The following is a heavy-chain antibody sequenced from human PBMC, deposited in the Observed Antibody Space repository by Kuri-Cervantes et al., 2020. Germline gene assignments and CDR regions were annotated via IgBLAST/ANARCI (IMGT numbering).Heavy chain of an antibody. V-gene: IGHV3-9*01. D-gene: IGHD3-16*02. CDR2: ISWNSGSI. Sequence: SLKISCAASGFTFDDYATHWVRQAPGKGLEWVSGISWNSGSIGYADSVKGRFTISRDNAKNTLFLQMNSLRAEDTAVYYCVRWGYHEHIWGSSRPFDYWGQGTLVTVSS. CDR1: GFTFDDYA. J-gene: IGHJ4*02. CDR3: VRWGYHEHIWGSSRPFDY.